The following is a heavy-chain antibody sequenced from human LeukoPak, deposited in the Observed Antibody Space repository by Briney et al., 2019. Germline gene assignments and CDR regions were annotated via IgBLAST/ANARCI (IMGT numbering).Heavy chain of an antibody. CDR1: GFTFSSYA. D-gene: IGHD3-3*02. Sequence: GGSLRLSCAASGFTFSSYAMSWVRQAPGKGLEWVSTISGSGASTYYADSVKGRFTISRDNSKNTLYLQMNSLRVDDTAVYHCATDSFSISSISLPGADAFDIWGQGTMVTVSS. V-gene: IGHV3-23*01. CDR3: ATDSFSISSISLPGADAFDI. J-gene: IGHJ3*02. CDR2: ISGSGAST.